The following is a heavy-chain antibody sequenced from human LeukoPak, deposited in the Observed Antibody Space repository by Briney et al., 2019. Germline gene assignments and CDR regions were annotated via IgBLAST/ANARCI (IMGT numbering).Heavy chain of an antibody. CDR1: NGSFSFYY. CDR3: ARDPELWFGDPEPA. D-gene: IGHD3-10*01. J-gene: IGHJ5*02. Sequence: SETLSLTCAVYNGSFSFYYWSWIRQPPGKGLEWIGEINHTGGTNYNPSLKSRVIISLDTSKNQFSLKLSSVTAADTAVYYCARDPELWFGDPEPAWGQGTLVTVSS. CDR2: INHTGGT. V-gene: IGHV4-34*01.